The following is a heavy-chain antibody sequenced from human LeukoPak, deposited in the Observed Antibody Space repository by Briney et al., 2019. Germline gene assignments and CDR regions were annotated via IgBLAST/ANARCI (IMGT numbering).Heavy chain of an antibody. CDR2: ISTSSSYI. CDR3: ARVISSPYYYGSGTGIDH. J-gene: IGHJ5*02. D-gene: IGHD3-10*01. V-gene: IGHV3-21*04. CDR1: GFTFSTYS. Sequence: PGGSLRLSCAASGFTFSTYSMNWVRQAPGKGLEWVSSISTSSSYIYYADSVKGRFTIARDNSKNTLYLQMNSLRAEDTAVYYCARVISSPYYYGSGTGIDHWGQGTLVTVSS.